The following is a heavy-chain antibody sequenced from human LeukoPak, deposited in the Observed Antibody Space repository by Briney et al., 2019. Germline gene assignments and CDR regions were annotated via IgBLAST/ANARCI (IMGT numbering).Heavy chain of an antibody. CDR1: GGSISSYY. V-gene: IGHV4-59*01. D-gene: IGHD5-18*01. Sequence: PSETLSLTCTVSGGSISSYYWSWIRQPPGKGLEWIGYIHSTGSTNYNPSLKSRVTISVDTSKNQFSLKLTSVTAADTAVYYCARYSYGGYYFDYWGQGTLVTVSS. CDR3: ARYSYGGYYFDY. CDR2: IHSTGST. J-gene: IGHJ4*02.